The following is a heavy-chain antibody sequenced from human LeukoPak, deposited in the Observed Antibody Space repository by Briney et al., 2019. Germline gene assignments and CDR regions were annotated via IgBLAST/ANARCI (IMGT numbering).Heavy chain of an antibody. CDR3: ATHQPANYYYGMDV. Sequence: TGGSLRLSCAVSGFTFSSYAMSWVRQAPGKGLEWVSSISSSGGSTYYADSVKGRFTISRDNSKNTMYLQMNRLRAEDTAKYYCATHQPANYYYGMDVWGQGTTVTVSS. D-gene: IGHD2-2*01. V-gene: IGHV3-23*01. CDR2: ISSSGGST. CDR1: GFTFSSYA. J-gene: IGHJ6*02.